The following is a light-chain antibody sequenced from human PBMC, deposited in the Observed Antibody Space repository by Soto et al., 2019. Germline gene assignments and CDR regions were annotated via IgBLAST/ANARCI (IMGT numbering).Light chain of an antibody. V-gene: IGKV1-5*03. CDR2: KAS. CDR3: QQYNSLWT. J-gene: IGKJ1*01. CDR1: QSISSW. Sequence: DIQMTQSPSTLSASVGDRVTITCRASQSISSWLAWYQQKPGKAPKLLIYKASSLESGVPSRFSGCASGTEFTLTISSLQPDDFATYYCQQYNSLWTFGQGTKVEIK.